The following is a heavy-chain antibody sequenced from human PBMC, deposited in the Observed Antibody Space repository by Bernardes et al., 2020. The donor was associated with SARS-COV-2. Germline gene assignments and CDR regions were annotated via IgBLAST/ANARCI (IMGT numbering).Heavy chain of an antibody. CDR3: ATAPGRGSIHWFDP. CDR2: FDPEDGET. CDR1: GYTLTALS. J-gene: IGHJ5*02. D-gene: IGHD3-10*01. V-gene: IGHV1-24*01. Sequence: ASVKVSCKVSGYTLTALSMHWVRQAPGKGLEWMGGFDPEDGETIYAQKFQGRVTMTEDTSTDTAYMELSSLRSEDTVVYYCATAPGRGSIHWFDPWGQGTLVTVSS.